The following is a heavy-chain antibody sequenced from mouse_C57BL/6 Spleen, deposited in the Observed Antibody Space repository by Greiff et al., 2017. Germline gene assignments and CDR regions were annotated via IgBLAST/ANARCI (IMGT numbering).Heavy chain of an antibody. CDR3: ARDNTTEYFDV. V-gene: IGHV3-6*01. CDR1: GYSITSGYY. J-gene: IGHJ1*03. CDR2: ISYDGSN. D-gene: IGHD1-1*01. Sequence: EVQLVESGPGLVKPSQSLSLTCSVTGYSITSGYYWNWIRQFPGNKLEWMGYISYDGSNNYNPSLKNRISITRDTSKNQFFLKLNSVTTEDTATYYCARDNTTEYFDVWGTVTTVTVSS.